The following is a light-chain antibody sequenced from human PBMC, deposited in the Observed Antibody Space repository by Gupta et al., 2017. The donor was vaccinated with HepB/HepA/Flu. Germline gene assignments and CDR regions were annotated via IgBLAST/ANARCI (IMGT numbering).Light chain of an antibody. V-gene: IGKV3-15*01. Sequence: VVTQSPATLSVSPGERATLSCRASQTITINLAWYQQKPGQPPRLLVYGASTRATGVPGRFSGSGSGTEFTLTISSLQSEDFAVYYCQQENNWPFTFGQGTRLEI. CDR3: QQENNWPFT. CDR1: QTITIN. CDR2: GAS. J-gene: IGKJ5*01.